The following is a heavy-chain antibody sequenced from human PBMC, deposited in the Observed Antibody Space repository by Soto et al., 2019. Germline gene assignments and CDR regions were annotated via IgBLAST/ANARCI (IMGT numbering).Heavy chain of an antibody. V-gene: IGHV1-69*13. D-gene: IGHD4-17*01. J-gene: IGHJ4*02. CDR1: GGTFSSYA. CDR3: VFVDYRDPLFPIDF. CDR2: IIPIFGTA. Sequence: SVKVSCKASGGTFSSYAISWVRQAPGQGLEWMGGIIPIFGTANYAQKFQGRVTITADESTSTAYMELSSLRSEDTAVYYCVFVDYRDPLFPIDFRGPGLLVTVSS.